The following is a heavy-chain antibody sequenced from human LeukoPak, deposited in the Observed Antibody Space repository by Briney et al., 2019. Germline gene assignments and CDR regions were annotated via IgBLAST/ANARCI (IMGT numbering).Heavy chain of an antibody. J-gene: IGHJ3*02. CDR2: IYPGDSDT. D-gene: IGHD3-22*01. V-gene: IGHV5-51*01. CDR3: ARRARFQCYDSSGYYSGRCVDAFDI. CDR1: GYSFTSYW. Sequence: GESLKISCKGSGYSFTSYWIGWVRQMPGKGLEWMGIIYPGDSDTRYSPSFQGQVTISADKSISTAYLQWSSMQASDTAMYYCARRARFQCYDSSGYYSGRCVDAFDIWGQGTMVTVSS.